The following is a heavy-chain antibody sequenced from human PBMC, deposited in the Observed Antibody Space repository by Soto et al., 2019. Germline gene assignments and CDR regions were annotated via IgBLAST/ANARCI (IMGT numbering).Heavy chain of an antibody. CDR2: ISSSSSYI. J-gene: IGHJ2*01. CDR3: ARDRALAVAGTWYFDL. Sequence: LRLSCAASGFTFSSYSMNWVRQAPGKGLEWVSSISSSSSYIYYADSVKGRFTISRDNAKNSLYLQMNSLRAEDTAVYYCARDRALAVAGTWYFDLWGRGTLVTVSS. V-gene: IGHV3-21*01. D-gene: IGHD6-19*01. CDR1: GFTFSSYS.